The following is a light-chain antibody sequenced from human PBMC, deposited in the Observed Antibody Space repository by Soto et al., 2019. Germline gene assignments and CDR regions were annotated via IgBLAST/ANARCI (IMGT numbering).Light chain of an antibody. Sequence: QSVLTQPPSASGTPGQRVTISCSGSSSNIGSNTVSWFQHLPGTAPKLLIYSNDQRPSGVPDRFSGSKSGTSASLAISGLQSADEADYYCAAWDDSLKGYVFGTGTKVTVL. CDR1: SSNIGSNT. J-gene: IGLJ1*01. CDR3: AAWDDSLKGYV. V-gene: IGLV1-44*01. CDR2: SND.